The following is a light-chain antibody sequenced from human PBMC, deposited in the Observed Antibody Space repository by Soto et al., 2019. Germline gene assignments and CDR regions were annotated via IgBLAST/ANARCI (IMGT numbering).Light chain of an antibody. CDR2: GAS. J-gene: IGKJ1*01. CDR3: QQYSNWPRT. CDR1: QSVSSN. V-gene: IGKV3-15*01. Sequence: EIVMTQSPATLSVSPGERATLSCRASQSVSSNLVWYQQKPGQAPRLLLYGASTRATGIPARFSGGGSETECILTISTLRSEYVAVDYCQQYSNWPRTFGQGTKVEIK.